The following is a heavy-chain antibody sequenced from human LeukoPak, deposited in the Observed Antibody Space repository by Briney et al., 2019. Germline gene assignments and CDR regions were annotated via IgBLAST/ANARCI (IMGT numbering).Heavy chain of an antibody. CDR3: ARHANYYDTSGYVTIFDY. V-gene: IGHV5-51*01. CDR1: GYSFTSYW. CDR2: IYPGDSET. Sequence: GESLKISCKGSGYSFTSYWIAWARQMPGKGLERMGIIYPGDSETKYSPSFLGQVTISADKSITTAYLQWSSLKASDTAIYYCARHANYYDTSGYVTIFDYWGQGTLVTVSS. J-gene: IGHJ4*02. D-gene: IGHD3-22*01.